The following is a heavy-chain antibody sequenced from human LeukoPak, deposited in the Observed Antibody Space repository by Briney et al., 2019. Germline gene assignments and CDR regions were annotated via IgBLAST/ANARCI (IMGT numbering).Heavy chain of an antibody. J-gene: IGHJ4*02. D-gene: IGHD1-26*01. V-gene: IGHV1-2*02. CDR3: ARGGVRLDY. Sequence: GASVKVSCKASGYTFTGYYMHWVRQAPGQGLEWMGWINPNSGGTNYAQKFQGRVTMTRDTSTSTVYMEMSSLRSEDTAVYYCARGGVRLDYWGQGTLVTVSS. CDR2: INPNSGGT. CDR1: GYTFTGYY.